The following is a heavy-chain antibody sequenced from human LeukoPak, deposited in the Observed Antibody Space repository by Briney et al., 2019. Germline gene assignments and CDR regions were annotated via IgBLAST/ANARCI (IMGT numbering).Heavy chain of an antibody. CDR1: GDSVNSNY. V-gene: IGHV4-59*08. D-gene: IGHD1-1*01. J-gene: IGHJ4*02. CDR2: IYDSTTT. CDR3: ATQGVQLDRSLDH. Sequence: PSETLSLTCSVSGDSVNSNYWTWIRQPPGKGLQWIGYIYDSTTTNYNPSLKSRLIMSVDTSKNQFSLKLTSVTAADTAVYYCATQGVQLDRSLDHWGQGTLVTVSS.